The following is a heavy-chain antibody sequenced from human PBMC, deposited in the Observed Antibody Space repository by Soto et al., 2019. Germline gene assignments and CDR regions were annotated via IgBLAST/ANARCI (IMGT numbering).Heavy chain of an antibody. CDR3: ARGIAAADY. V-gene: IGHV3-74*01. CDR1: GFTFSIYW. J-gene: IGHJ4*02. Sequence: PGGSLRLSCAASGFTFSIYWMDWVRQAPGKGLVWVSRINSDGSSTSYADSVKGRFTISRDNAENTLYLQMNSLRAEDTAVYYCARGIAAADYWGQGTLVTVSS. CDR2: INSDGSST. D-gene: IGHD6-13*01.